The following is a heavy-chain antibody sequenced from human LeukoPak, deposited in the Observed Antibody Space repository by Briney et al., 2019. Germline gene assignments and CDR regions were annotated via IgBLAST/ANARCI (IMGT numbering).Heavy chain of an antibody. V-gene: IGHV3-13*04. Sequence: GGSLKLSCAASGFIFSSYDMHWVRQTTGEGLEWVSAIGTAGDSYYPGSVRGRFTIFRENAKNSLYLQMNSLRAGDTAVYYCARGAGTGFDYWGQGTLVTVSS. CDR1: GFIFSSYD. CDR3: ARGAGTGFDY. J-gene: IGHJ4*02. D-gene: IGHD6-19*01. CDR2: IGTAGDS.